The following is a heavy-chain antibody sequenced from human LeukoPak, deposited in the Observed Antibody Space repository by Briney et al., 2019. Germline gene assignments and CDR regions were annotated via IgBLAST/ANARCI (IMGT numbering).Heavy chain of an antibody. Sequence: GGSLRLSCAASGFTFSTYAMSWVRQAPGRGLEWVSAISGSGGNTYYADSVKGRFTISRDNSKNTLYLQMNSLRAEDTAVYYCATCFFRSGSGYFDYWGQGTLVTVSS. V-gene: IGHV3-23*01. CDR2: ISGSGGNT. J-gene: IGHJ4*02. CDR3: ATCFFRSGSGYFDY. CDR1: GFTFSTYA. D-gene: IGHD3-10*01.